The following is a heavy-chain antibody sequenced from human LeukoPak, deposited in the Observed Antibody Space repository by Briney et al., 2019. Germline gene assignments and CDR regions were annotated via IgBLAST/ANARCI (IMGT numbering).Heavy chain of an antibody. Sequence: PGGSLTLSCAASGFTFSSYSMNWVRQAPGKGLKWVSATGDSGDRTYYADSVKGRFTISRDNSKNTLYLQMDSLRAEDTALYYCAKGSRTDYDTNGYYDYFDYWGQGTPVTVSS. V-gene: IGHV3-23*01. D-gene: IGHD3-22*01. CDR2: TGDSGDRT. CDR1: GFTFSSYS. J-gene: IGHJ4*02. CDR3: AKGSRTDYDTNGYYDYFDY.